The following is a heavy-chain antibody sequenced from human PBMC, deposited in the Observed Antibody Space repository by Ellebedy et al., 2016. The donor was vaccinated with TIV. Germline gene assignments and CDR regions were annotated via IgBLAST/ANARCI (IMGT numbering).Heavy chain of an antibody. V-gene: IGHV3-23*01. CDR2: ISYSGGNT. Sequence: PGGSLRLSCVASGFTFSSYAMSWVRQAPGKGLEWVSTISYSGGNTYCAGSVKGRFTISRDNSKNTLFLQMNSLRAEDTAVYYCAKDLYGDYLMDVWGKGTTVTFSS. D-gene: IGHD4-17*01. CDR1: GFTFSSYA. CDR3: AKDLYGDYLMDV. J-gene: IGHJ6*03.